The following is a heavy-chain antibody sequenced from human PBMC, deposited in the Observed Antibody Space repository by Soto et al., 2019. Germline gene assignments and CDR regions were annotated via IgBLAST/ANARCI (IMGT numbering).Heavy chain of an antibody. J-gene: IGHJ4*02. V-gene: IGHV3-33*01. D-gene: IGHD6-19*01. CDR3: ARDLSRRAGYSSGWNC. Sequence: QVQLVESGGGVVQPGRSLRLSCAASGFTFSSYGMHWVRQAPGKGLEWVAVIWYDGSNKYYADSVKGRFTISRDNSKNTLYLQMNSLRAEDTAVYYCARDLSRRAGYSSGWNCCGQGTLVTVSS. CDR1: GFTFSSYG. CDR2: IWYDGSNK.